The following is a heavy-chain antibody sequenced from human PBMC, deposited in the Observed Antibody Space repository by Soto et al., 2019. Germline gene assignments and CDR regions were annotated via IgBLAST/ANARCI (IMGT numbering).Heavy chain of an antibody. CDR1: GYTFFSFW. CDR2: IDPGDSSA. D-gene: IGHD2-2*01. J-gene: IGHJ4*02. V-gene: IGHV5-10-1*01. CDR3: ARRYCSRADCYSDS. Sequence: GESLKISCHGSGYTFFSFWIVWVRQVPGKGLEWVGRIDPGDSSATYSPTFQGHVTISADRSTRSAYLQWRSLRASDTAIYFCARRYCSRADCYSDSCGQGSLLTVFS.